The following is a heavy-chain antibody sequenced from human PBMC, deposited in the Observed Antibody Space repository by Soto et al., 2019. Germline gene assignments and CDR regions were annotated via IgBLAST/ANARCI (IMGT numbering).Heavy chain of an antibody. Sequence: EVQLMETGGGLVQPGGSLRLSCAASGFTFNKLDMSWVRQAPGKGLEWVSVITTSGNRADYTDSVKGRFTISRDNSKNTLYLQMNSLRVEDTAVYYCTKGGWLDDWGQGTLVTVSS. CDR1: GFTFNKLD. V-gene: IGHV3-23*01. CDR3: TKGGWLDD. J-gene: IGHJ4*02. CDR2: ITTSGNRA. D-gene: IGHD6-19*01.